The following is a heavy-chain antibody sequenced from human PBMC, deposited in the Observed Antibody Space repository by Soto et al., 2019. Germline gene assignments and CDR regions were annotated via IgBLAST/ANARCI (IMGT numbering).Heavy chain of an antibody. V-gene: IGHV4-59*01. CDR2: IYYSGST. CDR3: ASRGVDIVATTRDYYYGMDV. CDR1: GGSISSYY. D-gene: IGHD5-12*01. J-gene: IGHJ6*02. Sequence: PSETLSLTCTVSGGSISSYYWSWIRQPPGKGLEWIGYIYYSGSTNYNPSLKSRVTISVDTSKNQFSLKLSSVTAADTAVYYCASRGVDIVATTRDYYYGMDVWGQGTTVTGSS.